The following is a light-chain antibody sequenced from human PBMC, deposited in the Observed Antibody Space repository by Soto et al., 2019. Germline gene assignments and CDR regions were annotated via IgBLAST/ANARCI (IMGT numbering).Light chain of an antibody. CDR1: QGITSA. J-gene: IGKJ1*01. CDR3: QHYNSYSEA. Sequence: AIQLTQSPSSLSASVGDRVIMTCRASQGITSALAWYQQRAGEAPKLLIYDAFSLEGGVPSRFSGSGSGTEFTLTISSLQPDDFATYYCQHYNSYSEAFGQGTKVDIK. V-gene: IGKV1-13*02. CDR2: DAF.